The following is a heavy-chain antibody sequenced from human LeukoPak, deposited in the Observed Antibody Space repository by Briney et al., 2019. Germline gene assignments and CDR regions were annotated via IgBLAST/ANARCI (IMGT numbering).Heavy chain of an antibody. Sequence: GGSLGLSCAAPGFTFSSYAMSWVRQAPGKGLEWVSAISGSGGSTYYADSVKGRFTTSRDNSKNTLYLQMNSLRAEDTAVYYCAKGQAAFLEWLSTGDYWGQGTLVTVSS. V-gene: IGHV3-23*01. D-gene: IGHD3-3*01. J-gene: IGHJ4*02. CDR1: GFTFSSYA. CDR2: ISGSGGST. CDR3: AKGQAAFLEWLSTGDY.